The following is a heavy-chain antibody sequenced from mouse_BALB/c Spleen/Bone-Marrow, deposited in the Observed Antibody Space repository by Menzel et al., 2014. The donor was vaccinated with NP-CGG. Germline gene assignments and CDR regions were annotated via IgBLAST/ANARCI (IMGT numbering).Heavy chain of an antibody. D-gene: IGHD4-1*01. CDR1: GYTFTDYY. CDR3: SRNCFFDY. J-gene: IGHJ2*01. Sequence: QVQLKESGPELVKPGASVKISCKASGYTFTDYYVNWAKQKPGQGLEWIGWIYPGSGNSKYNEKFKGKATLTVDTSSSTAYMQLSSLTSEDTAVYFCSRNCFFDYWGQGTTLTVSS. V-gene: IGHV1-84*02. CDR2: IYPGSGNS.